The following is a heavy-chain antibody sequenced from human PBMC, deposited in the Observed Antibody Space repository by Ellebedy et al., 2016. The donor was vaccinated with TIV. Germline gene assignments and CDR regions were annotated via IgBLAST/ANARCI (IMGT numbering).Heavy chain of an antibody. CDR2: INPSGGST. CDR1: GYTFTSYG. V-gene: IGHV1-46*01. Sequence: ASVKVSCKASGYTFTSYGISWVRQAPGQGLEWMGIINPSGGSTSYAQKFQGRVTMTRDTSTSTVYMELSSLRSEDTAVYYCARVGIAAAGTILNWFDPWGQGTLVTVSS. J-gene: IGHJ5*02. CDR3: ARVGIAAAGTILNWFDP. D-gene: IGHD6-13*01.